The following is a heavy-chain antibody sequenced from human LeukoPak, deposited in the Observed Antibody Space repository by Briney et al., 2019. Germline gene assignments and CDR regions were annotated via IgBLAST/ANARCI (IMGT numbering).Heavy chain of an antibody. V-gene: IGHV3-23*01. CDR1: GFTFSSYA. Sequence: GGSLRLSCAASGFTFSSYATSWVRQAPGKGLEWVSSITISGATTYYADSVKGRLTISRDNSKTTLYLQMNSLRAEDTAVYYCATYGSGSYYRKAFGYWGQGTLVTVSS. CDR3: ATYGSGSYYRKAFGY. CDR2: ITISGATT. D-gene: IGHD3-10*01. J-gene: IGHJ4*02.